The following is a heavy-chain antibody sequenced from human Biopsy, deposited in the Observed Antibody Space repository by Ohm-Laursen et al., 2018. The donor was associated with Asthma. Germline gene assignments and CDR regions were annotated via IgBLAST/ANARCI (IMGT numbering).Heavy chain of an antibody. CDR1: GYTFINYA. J-gene: IGHJ3*02. V-gene: IGHV1-3*01. Sequence: SVKASCKASGYTFINYAIHWVRQAPGQRLEWMGWINAGNGNTKYSQKVQGRVTITRDTSASTAYMDLSSLRSEDTAVYYCARTYYDFFTRQVNDAFAIWGQGTMVTVSS. CDR2: INAGNGNT. CDR3: ARTYYDFFTRQVNDAFAI. D-gene: IGHD3-3*01.